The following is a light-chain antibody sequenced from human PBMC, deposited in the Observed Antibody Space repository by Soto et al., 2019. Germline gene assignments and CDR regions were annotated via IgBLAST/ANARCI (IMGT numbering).Light chain of an antibody. CDR1: QSVSSY. V-gene: IGKV3-11*01. CDR2: DAS. CDR3: QQRSTWRR. J-gene: IGKJ1*01. Sequence: TLSLSPGERATLSCRASQSVSSYLAWYQQKPGQAPRLLIYDASKRATGIPARFTGSGFGTDYTLTISSLEPEDFAVYYCQQRSTWRRFGQGTKVDIK.